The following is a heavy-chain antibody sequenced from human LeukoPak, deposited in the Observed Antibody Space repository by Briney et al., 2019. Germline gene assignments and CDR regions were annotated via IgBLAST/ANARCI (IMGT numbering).Heavy chain of an antibody. J-gene: IGHJ4*02. V-gene: IGHV4-34*01. Sequence: SETLSLTCAVYGGPFSGYYWSWLRQPPGKGLEWIGEINHSGSKNYNPSLKSRVAILVDKPQKQFSLKLSSVNAADTAVYYCARGRIVGATGVFLYWGQGTLVTVSS. CDR1: GGPFSGYY. CDR2: INHSGSK. CDR3: ARGRIVGATGVFLY. D-gene: IGHD1-26*01.